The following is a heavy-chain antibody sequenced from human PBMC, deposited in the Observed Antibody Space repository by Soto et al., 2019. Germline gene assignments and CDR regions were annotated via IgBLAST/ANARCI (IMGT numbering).Heavy chain of an antibody. CDR3: AKDFDIWGSYRYYGFDI. J-gene: IGHJ3*02. CDR2: ISGSGGST. V-gene: IGHV3-23*01. D-gene: IGHD3-16*02. Sequence: EVQLLDSGGGLVQPGGSRRLSCAASGFTFSSYAMSWVRQAPGKGLEWVSAISGSGGSTYYADSVKGRFTISRDNSKNTVYLQMNGLRAEYTAVYYCAKDFDIWGSYRYYGFDIWGQGTVVTVSS. CDR1: GFTFSSYA.